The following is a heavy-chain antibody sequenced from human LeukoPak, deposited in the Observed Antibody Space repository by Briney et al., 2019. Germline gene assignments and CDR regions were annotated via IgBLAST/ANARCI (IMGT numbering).Heavy chain of an antibody. D-gene: IGHD6-19*01. Sequence: GGSLRLSCAASGFTFGSYGMSWVRQAPGKGLEWVSFITPNADRASYADSVKGRFTISRDNPRNTLYLQMNSLRAEDTAVYYCARDSSGWLGPDYWGQGTLVTVSS. CDR3: ARDSSGWLGPDY. CDR2: ITPNADRA. J-gene: IGHJ4*02. V-gene: IGHV3-23*01. CDR1: GFTFGSYG.